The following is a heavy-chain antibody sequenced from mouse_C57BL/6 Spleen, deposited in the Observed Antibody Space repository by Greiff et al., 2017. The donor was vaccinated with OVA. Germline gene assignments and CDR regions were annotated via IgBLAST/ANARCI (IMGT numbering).Heavy chain of an antibody. CDR3: ARGSITFYYFDY. D-gene: IGHD1-1*01. J-gene: IGHJ2*01. CDR1: GYSITSGYY. CDR2: ISYDGSN. V-gene: IGHV3-6*01. Sequence: EESGPGLVKPSQSLSLTCSVTGYSITSGYYWNWIRQFPGNKLEWMGYISYDGSNNYNPSLKNRISITRDTSKNQFFLKLNSVTTEDTATYYCARGSITFYYFDYWGQGTTLTVSS.